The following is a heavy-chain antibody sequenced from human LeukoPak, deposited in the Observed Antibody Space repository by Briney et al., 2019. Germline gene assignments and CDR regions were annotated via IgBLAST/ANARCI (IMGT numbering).Heavy chain of an antibody. J-gene: IGHJ3*02. CDR2: ISSSTGYI. V-gene: IGHV3-21*01. Sequence: SGGSLRLSCAASGFTFSSSSMNWVRQAPGKGLEWVSSISSSTGYIYYADSVKGRFTISRDNAKNSLYLQMNSRRAEDTAVYYCARKGYAFDIWGQGTMVTVSS. CDR3: ARKGYAFDI. CDR1: GFTFSSSS.